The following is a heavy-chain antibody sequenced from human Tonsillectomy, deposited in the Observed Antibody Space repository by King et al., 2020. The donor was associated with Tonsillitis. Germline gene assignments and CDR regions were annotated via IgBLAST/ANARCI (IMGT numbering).Heavy chain of an antibody. CDR3: AKGLTGXTGLFDY. Sequence: EVQLVESGGGLVQPGGSLGLSCAASGFTFSSYAMSWVRQAPGKGLEWVSSIHSSGGTTYYADFVEGRFSISRDNSKNTLYLQMSSLTAEDTALYYCAKGLTGXTGLFDYWGQGTLVTVSS. CDR2: IHSSGGTT. J-gene: IGHJ4*02. D-gene: IGHD1-7*01. CDR1: GFTFSSYA. V-gene: IGHV3-23*04.